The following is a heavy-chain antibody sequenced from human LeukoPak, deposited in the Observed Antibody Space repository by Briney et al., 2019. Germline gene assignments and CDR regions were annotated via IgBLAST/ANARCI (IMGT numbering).Heavy chain of an antibody. CDR2: ISYDGSNK. CDR3: AKVSRSRVWWPSYYYYGMDV. D-gene: IGHD1-26*01. Sequence: PGRSLRLSCAASGFTFSSYGMHWVRQAPGKGLEWVAVISYDGSNKYYADSVKGRFTISRDNSKNTLCLQMNSLRAEDTAVYYCAKVSRSRVWWPSYYYYGMDVWGQGTTVTVSS. J-gene: IGHJ6*02. CDR1: GFTFSSYG. V-gene: IGHV3-30*18.